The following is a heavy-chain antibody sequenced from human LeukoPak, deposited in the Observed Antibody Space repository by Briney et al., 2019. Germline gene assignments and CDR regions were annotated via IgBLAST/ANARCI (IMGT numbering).Heavy chain of an antibody. CDR1: GFTFSRYW. D-gene: IGHD3-22*01. CDR2: IKQDGSEK. J-gene: IGHJ3*02. Sequence: PGGSLRLSCAASGFTFSRYWMSWVRQAPGKGLEWVASIKQDGSEKYYVDSVKGRFTISGDNAKNSLYLQMNSLRAEDTAVYYCARDQSYYYDSSGYYFDAFDIWGQGTMVTVSS. CDR3: ARDQSYYYDSSGYYFDAFDI. V-gene: IGHV3-7*01.